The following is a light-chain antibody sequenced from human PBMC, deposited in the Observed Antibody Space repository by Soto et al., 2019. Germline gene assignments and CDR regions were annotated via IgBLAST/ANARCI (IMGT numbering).Light chain of an antibody. CDR3: QQRVNWPIT. CDR1: QSASGN. CDR2: GAS. Sequence: EIVLTQSPATLSLSPGERATVSCRASQSASGNLAWYQHKPGQAPRLLIYGASNRATGIPARFSGSGSATDFTLTISSLEPEDFAVYYCQQRVNWPITFGGGTKVEIK. J-gene: IGKJ4*01. V-gene: IGKV3-11*01.